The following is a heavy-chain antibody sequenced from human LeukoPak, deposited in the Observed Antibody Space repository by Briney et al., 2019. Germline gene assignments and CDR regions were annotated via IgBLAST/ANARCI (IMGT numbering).Heavy chain of an antibody. CDR3: ARIRPGYYFDY. V-gene: IGHV3-48*02. CDR2: ITSSSKTI. Sequence: GGSLRLSCAASGFSFSDFSMNWVRQAPGKGLEWVSYITSSSKTIYYSDSVRGRFTISRDNAKNSPFLQMSSLRDEDTAVYYCARIRPGYYFDYWGQGTLVTVSS. J-gene: IGHJ4*02. CDR1: GFSFSDFS.